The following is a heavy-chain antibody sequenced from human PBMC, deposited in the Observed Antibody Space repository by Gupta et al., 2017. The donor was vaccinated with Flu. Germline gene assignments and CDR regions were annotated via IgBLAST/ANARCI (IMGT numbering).Heavy chain of an antibody. V-gene: IGHV3-33*01. Sequence: QVQLVESGGGVVQPGRSLRLSCAASGFTFSSYGMHWVRQAPGKGLEWVAVIWYDGSNKYYADSVKGRFTISRDNSKNTLYLQMNSLRAEDTAVYYCARVDSDYSNYADAFDIWGQGTMVTVSS. D-gene: IGHD4-4*01. J-gene: IGHJ3*02. CDR3: ARVDSDYSNYADAFDI. CDR1: GFTFSSYG. CDR2: IWYDGSNK.